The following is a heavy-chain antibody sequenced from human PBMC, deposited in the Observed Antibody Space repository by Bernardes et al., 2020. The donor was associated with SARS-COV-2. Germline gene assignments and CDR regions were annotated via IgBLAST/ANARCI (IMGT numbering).Heavy chain of an antibody. J-gene: IGHJ4*02. CDR3: ATVGIAVAVSYFDY. CDR1: GYTLTTLS. V-gene: IGHV1-24*01. Sequence: ASVKVSCKVSGYTLTTLSMHWVRQAPGQGLEWMGGVAEDGETISAQKFQGRVTMTEDTSTDTAYMELSSLRSEDTAVYYCATVGIAVAVSYFDYWGQGTLVTVSS. CDR2: VAEDGET. D-gene: IGHD6-19*01.